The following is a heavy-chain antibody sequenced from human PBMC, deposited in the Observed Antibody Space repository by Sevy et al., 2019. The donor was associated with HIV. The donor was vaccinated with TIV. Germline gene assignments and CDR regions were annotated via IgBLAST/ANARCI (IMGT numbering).Heavy chain of an antibody. CDR2: IKRDGSEN. D-gene: IGHD1-26*01. V-gene: IGHV3-7*01. CDR3: GRAAGGSWRYVGAIDF. CDR1: GFTFSDYW. J-gene: IGHJ3*01. Sequence: GGSLRLSCAASGFTFSDYWMTWVRQAPGKGLEWVASIKRDGSENDHVDSVKGRFTISRDNTKKSLFLEMHSLRVEDTDVYYCGRAAGGSWRYVGAIDFWGQGTMVTVSS.